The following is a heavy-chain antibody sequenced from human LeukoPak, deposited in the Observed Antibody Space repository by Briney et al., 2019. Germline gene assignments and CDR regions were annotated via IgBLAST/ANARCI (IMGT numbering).Heavy chain of an antibody. CDR2: IFYSGST. Sequence: PSETLSLTCTVSSGSISTSNYYWGWVRQPPGKALEWIGNIFYSGSTYYSPSLKSRVTISVDTSKNQFSLKLSSVTAADTAVYYCARVGRSYYYDSSGYALLYSFDIWGQGTMVTVSS. V-gene: IGHV4-39*07. CDR3: ARVGRSYYYDSSGYALLYSFDI. D-gene: IGHD3-22*01. CDR1: SGSISTSNYY. J-gene: IGHJ3*02.